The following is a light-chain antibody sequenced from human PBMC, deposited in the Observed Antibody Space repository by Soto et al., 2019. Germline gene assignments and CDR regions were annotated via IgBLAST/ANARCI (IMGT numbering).Light chain of an antibody. J-gene: IGKJ4*01. CDR2: GAF. V-gene: IGKV3-15*01. Sequence: IVMTQSPATMSVSPGETATLSCRASESVKTNLALYQQKPGQAPRLLIYGAFTRADGIPFRFSGSASGTEFTLTISSLQSEDFAVYYHHHYDRWPLSLGGGTKMEIK. CDR3: HHYDRWPLS. CDR1: ESVKTN.